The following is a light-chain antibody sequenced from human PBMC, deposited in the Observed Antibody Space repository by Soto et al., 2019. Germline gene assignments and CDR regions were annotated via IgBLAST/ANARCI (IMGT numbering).Light chain of an antibody. V-gene: IGKV3-20*01. CDR1: QSVSRN. Sequence: EIVMTQSPATLSVSPGERATLSCRASQSVSRNLAWYRQKPGQAPRLLIYGASTRATGIPDRFSGSGSGTDFTLAISRLEPEDFAVYYCQQYGSSPRTFGQGTKVEIQ. J-gene: IGKJ1*01. CDR3: QQYGSSPRT. CDR2: GAS.